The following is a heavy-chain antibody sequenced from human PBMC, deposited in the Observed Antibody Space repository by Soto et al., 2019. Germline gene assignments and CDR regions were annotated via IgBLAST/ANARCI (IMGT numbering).Heavy chain of an antibody. CDR3: ARLRESGTTV. CDR2: IYYSGST. D-gene: IGHD1-1*01. J-gene: IGHJ4*02. CDR1: GGSISSYY. V-gene: IGHV4-59*08. Sequence: PSETLSLTCTVSGGSISSYYRSLIRQPPGKGLEWIGYIYYSGSTNYNPSLKSRVTISVDTSKNQFSLKLSSVTAADTAVYYCARLRESGTTVWGQGTLVTVSS.